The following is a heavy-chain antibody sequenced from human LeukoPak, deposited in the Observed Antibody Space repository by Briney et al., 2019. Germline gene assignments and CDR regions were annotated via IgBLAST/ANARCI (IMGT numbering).Heavy chain of an antibody. CDR2: MYYSGST. J-gene: IGHJ4*02. Sequence: PSETLSLTCTVSGGSISSSSYYWGWIRQPPGKGLEWIGSMYYSGSTFYNPSLRSRVTISVDTSKNQFSLRLSSMTAADTAVYYCARGWASGSYYNYWGQGTLVTVSS. CDR1: GGSISSSSYY. V-gene: IGHV4-39*01. D-gene: IGHD1-26*01. CDR3: ARGWASGSYYNY.